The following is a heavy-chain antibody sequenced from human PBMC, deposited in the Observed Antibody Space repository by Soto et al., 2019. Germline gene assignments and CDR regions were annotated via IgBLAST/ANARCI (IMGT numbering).Heavy chain of an antibody. D-gene: IGHD6-13*01. Sequence: ASVKVSCKASGYTFTSYDINWVRQATGQGLEWMGWMNPNSGNTGYAQKFQGRVTMTRNTSISTAYMELSSLRSEDTAVYYCARGIAEIGQQLARTNWFDPWGQGTLVTVSS. CDR1: GYTFTSYD. J-gene: IGHJ5*02. V-gene: IGHV1-8*01. CDR3: ARGIAEIGQQLARTNWFDP. CDR2: MNPNSGNT.